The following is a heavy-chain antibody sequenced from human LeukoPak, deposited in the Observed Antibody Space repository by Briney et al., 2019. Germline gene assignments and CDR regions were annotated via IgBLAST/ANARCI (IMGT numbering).Heavy chain of an antibody. CDR2: IIPIFGTA. J-gene: IGHJ4*02. Sequence: SVKVSCKASGGTFSSYAISWVRQAPGQGLEWMGGIIPIFGTANYAQKSQGRVTITTDESTSTAYMELSSLRSEDTAVYYCARARGGNHYYDSSGYFDYWGQGTLVTVSS. CDR3: ARARGGNHYYDSSGYFDY. CDR1: GGTFSSYA. D-gene: IGHD3-22*01. V-gene: IGHV1-69*05.